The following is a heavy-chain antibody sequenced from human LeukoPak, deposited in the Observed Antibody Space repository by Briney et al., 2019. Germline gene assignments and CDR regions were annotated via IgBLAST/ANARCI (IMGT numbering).Heavy chain of an antibody. J-gene: IGHJ5*02. Sequence: ASVKVSCKASGYTFTSYGISWVRQAPGQGLEWMGWISAYNGNTNYAQKLQGRVTMTTDTSTSTAYMELRSLRSDDTAVYYCARVGDYYDSSGYSWFDPWGQGTLVTVSS. CDR1: GYTFTSYG. D-gene: IGHD3-22*01. V-gene: IGHV1-18*01. CDR3: ARVGDYYDSSGYSWFDP. CDR2: ISAYNGNT.